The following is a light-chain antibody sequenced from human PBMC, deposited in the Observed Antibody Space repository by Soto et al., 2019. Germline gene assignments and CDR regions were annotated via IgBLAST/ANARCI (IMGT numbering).Light chain of an antibody. J-gene: IGKJ1*01. CDR2: GAS. Sequence: EIVMTQSPATLSVSPGERANLSCRASQSVSSNLAWYQQKPGQAPRLLIYGASTRATGIPARFSGSRSGTEFTLTISSLQSEDFAVYYCQQSNNWPPGTFGQGTKVEIK. CDR3: QQSNNWPPGT. CDR1: QSVSSN. V-gene: IGKV3-15*01.